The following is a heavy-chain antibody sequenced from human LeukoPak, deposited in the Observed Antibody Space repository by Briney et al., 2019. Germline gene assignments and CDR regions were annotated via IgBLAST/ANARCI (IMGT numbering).Heavy chain of an antibody. CDR3: AKDRIPDGKYSIDF. CDR1: GFTFSSYA. V-gene: IGHV3-23*01. J-gene: IGHJ4*02. Sequence: GGSLRLSCAASGFTFSSYAMSWVRQAPGKGLEWVSVIVGNGGGIHYADSVKGRFTISRDNAKNTLYLQMNSLRAGDTAVYYCAKDRIPDGKYSIDFWGQGTLVTVSS. CDR2: IVGNGGGI. D-gene: IGHD5-24*01.